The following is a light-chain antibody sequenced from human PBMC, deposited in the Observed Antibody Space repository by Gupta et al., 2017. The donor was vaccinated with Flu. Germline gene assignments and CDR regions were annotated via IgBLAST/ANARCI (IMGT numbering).Light chain of an antibody. CDR2: WAS. CDR1: QSGLYSSNNKNY. V-gene: IGKV4-1*01. Sequence: DIVMTQSPDSLAVSLGERATINCKSSQSGLYSSNNKNYLAWYQQKPGQPPKLLIYWASTREYGVPDRFSGSGSGTDFTLTISSLQAEDVAVYYCQQEDSTPFTFGQGTQMDIK. CDR3: QQEDSTPFT. J-gene: IGKJ5*01.